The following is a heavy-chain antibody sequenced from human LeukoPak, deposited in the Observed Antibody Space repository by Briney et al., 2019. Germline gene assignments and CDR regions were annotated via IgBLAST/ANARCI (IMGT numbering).Heavy chain of an antibody. CDR3: AGGSYCSSTSCYSRYYYMDV. D-gene: IGHD2-2*01. Sequence: PSETLSLTCAVYGGSFSGYYWSWIRQPPGKGLEWIGEINHSGSTNYNPSLKSRVTISVGTSKNQFSLRLSSVTAADTAVYYCAGGSYCSSTSCYSRYYYMDVWGKGTTVTVSS. V-gene: IGHV4-34*01. J-gene: IGHJ6*03. CDR2: INHSGST. CDR1: GGSFSGYY.